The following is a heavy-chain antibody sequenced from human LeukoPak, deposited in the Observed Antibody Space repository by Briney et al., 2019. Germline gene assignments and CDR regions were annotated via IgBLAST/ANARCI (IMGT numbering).Heavy chain of an antibody. J-gene: IGHJ4*02. CDR2: IFYTGNT. CDR1: GASISSFF. CDR3: ARGGQYDDFDY. Sequence: SETLSLTCTVSGASISSFFWSWIRQPPGKGLEWVGYIFYTGNTNFNPSLKSRVTISLDTSKKQFSLKLSSVTAADTAVYYCARGGQYDDFDYWGQGTLVTVSS. D-gene: IGHD3-16*01. V-gene: IGHV4-59*01.